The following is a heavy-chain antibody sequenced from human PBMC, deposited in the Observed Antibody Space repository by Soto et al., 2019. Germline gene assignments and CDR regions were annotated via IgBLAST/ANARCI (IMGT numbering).Heavy chain of an antibody. J-gene: IGHJ4*02. V-gene: IGHV3-21*01. D-gene: IGHD2-2*01. CDR3: ARDLVVPAADDYSNDPVGY. CDR1: GFTFSSYS. Sequence: GGSLRLSCAASGFTFSSYSMNWVRQAPGKGLEWVSSISSSSSYIYYADSVKGRFTISRDNAKNSLYLQMSSLRAEDTAVYYCARDLVVPAADDYSNDPVGYWGQGTLVTVSS. CDR2: ISSSSSYI.